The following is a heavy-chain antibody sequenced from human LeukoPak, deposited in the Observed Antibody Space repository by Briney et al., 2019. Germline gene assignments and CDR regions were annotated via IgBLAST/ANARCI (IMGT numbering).Heavy chain of an antibody. J-gene: IGHJ6*02. CDR1: GFTFSSYS. V-gene: IGHV3-48*01. CDR3: ARDSPHPYYYGMDV. CDR2: ISSSSSAI. Sequence: GGSLRLSCAASGFTFSSYSMNWVRQAPGKGLEWVSYISSSSSAIYYADSVKGRFTISRDNAKNSLYLQMNSLRAEDTAVYYCARDSPHPYYYGMDVWGQGTTVTVSS.